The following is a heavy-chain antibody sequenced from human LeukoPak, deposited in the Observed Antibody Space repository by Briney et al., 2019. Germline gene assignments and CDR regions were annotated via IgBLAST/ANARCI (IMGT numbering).Heavy chain of an antibody. Sequence: PSQTLSLTCTVSGGSISSGGYYWSWIRQHPGKGLEWIGYIYYSGSTYYNPSLKSRVTISVDTSKNQFSLKLSSVTAADTAVYYCAPGTTGTLDFDYWGQGTLVTVSS. V-gene: IGHV4-31*03. J-gene: IGHJ4*02. CDR1: GGSISSGGYY. CDR2: IYYSGST. D-gene: IGHD1-1*01. CDR3: APGTTGTLDFDY.